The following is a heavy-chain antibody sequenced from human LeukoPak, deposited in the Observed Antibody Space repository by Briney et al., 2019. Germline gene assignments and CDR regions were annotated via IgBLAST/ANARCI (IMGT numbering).Heavy chain of an antibody. V-gene: IGHV3-23*01. Sequence: PGGSLRLSCAASGFTFSTHGMSWVRQAPGKGLEWVSAISGSGGSTYYADSVKGRFTISRDNSKNTLYLQMNSLRAEDTAVYYCAKDYVWGRGAFDIWGQGTMVTVSS. CDR2: ISGSGGST. J-gene: IGHJ3*02. D-gene: IGHD3-16*01. CDR1: GFTFSTHG. CDR3: AKDYVWGRGAFDI.